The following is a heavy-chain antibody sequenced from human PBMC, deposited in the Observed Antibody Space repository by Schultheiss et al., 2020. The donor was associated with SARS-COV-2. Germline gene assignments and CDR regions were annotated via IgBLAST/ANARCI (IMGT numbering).Heavy chain of an antibody. J-gene: IGHJ3*01. D-gene: IGHD4-23*01. Sequence: ASVKVSCKASGYIFTSYAMHWVRQAPGQRPEWMGWINPNSGGTNYAQKFQGWVTMTRDTSITTAYMELNSLTSDASAVYYCARGHDTGGNDVFDVWGQGTVVTVSS. CDR3: ARGHDTGGNDVFDV. CDR1: GYIFTSYA. V-gene: IGHV1-2*04. CDR2: INPNSGGT.